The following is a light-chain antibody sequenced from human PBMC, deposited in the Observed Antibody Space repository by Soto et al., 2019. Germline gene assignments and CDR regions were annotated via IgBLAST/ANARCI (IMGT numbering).Light chain of an antibody. CDR3: QQYNGYWT. Sequence: DIQMTQSPSTLSASVGDRVTITCRASQSISGSLAWYQQKPGKAPKLLIYEASNLKSGVPSRFSGSGSGTEYTLTIISLQPDDSVSYYCQQYNGYWTFGQGTMVEIK. J-gene: IGKJ1*01. V-gene: IGKV1-5*03. CDR2: EAS. CDR1: QSISGS.